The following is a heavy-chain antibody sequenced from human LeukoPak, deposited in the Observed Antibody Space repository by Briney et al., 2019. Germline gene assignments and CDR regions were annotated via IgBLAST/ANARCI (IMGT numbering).Heavy chain of an antibody. D-gene: IGHD5-18*01. CDR2: ISGSATGYMT. Sequence: GGSLRLSCAASGFTFNTYGMSWVRHSPGKGLEWVSAISGSATGYMTNYADSVKGRFTISRDNSKNTLFLQMNSLRAEDTAVYYCAKDPLGYSYGYLDYWGQGTLVTVSS. CDR3: AKDPLGYSYGYLDY. CDR1: GFTFNTYG. J-gene: IGHJ4*02. V-gene: IGHV3-23*01.